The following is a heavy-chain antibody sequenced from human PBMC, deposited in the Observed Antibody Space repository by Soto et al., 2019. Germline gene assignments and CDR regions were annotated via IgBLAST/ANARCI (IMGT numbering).Heavy chain of an antibody. CDR3: ARIGFDGH. D-gene: IGHD3-9*01. CDR1: GYTFTSYV. CDR2: ISVYNDNT. V-gene: IGHV1-18*01. J-gene: IGHJ1*01. Sequence: QVQLVQSGSEIKKPGASVKVSCKAFGYTFTSYVFRWVRQAPGQGLEWMVWISVYNDNTSYAPKFQGRVTVTTETSSSTAYMELRSLKSDDTAVYYCARIGFDGHWGQGTLVTVSS.